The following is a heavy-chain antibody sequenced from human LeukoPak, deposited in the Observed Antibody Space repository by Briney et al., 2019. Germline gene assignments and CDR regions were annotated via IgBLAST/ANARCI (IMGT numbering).Heavy chain of an antibody. J-gene: IGHJ4*02. Sequence: GGSLRLSCAASGFTFSSYAMSWVRQAPGKGLEWVSAISGSGGSTYYADSVKGRSTISRDNSKSTLYLQMNSLRAEDTAVYYCAKGIFGVVITLDYWGQGTLVTVSS. CDR3: AKGIFGVVITLDY. D-gene: IGHD3-3*01. V-gene: IGHV3-23*01. CDR1: GFTFSSYA. CDR2: ISGSGGST.